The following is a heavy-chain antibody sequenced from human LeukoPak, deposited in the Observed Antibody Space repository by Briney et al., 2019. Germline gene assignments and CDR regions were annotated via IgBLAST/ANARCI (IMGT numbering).Heavy chain of an antibody. CDR1: GFTFSSYA. V-gene: IGHV3-23*01. D-gene: IGHD2-21*02. J-gene: IGHJ4*02. CDR3: AKGSKYCGGDCYYYVDY. Sequence: GGSLRLSCAASGFTFSSYAMSWVRQAPGKGLEWVSAIRGSGGSTYYADSVKGRFTISRDNSKNTLYLQMNSLRAEDTAVYYCAKGSKYCGGDCYYYVDYWGQGTLVTVSS. CDR2: IRGSGGST.